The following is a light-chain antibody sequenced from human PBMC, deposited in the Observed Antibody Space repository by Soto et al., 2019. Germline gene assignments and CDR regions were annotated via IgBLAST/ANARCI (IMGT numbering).Light chain of an antibody. CDR2: GAS. J-gene: IGKJ4*01. V-gene: IGKV3-20*01. CDR3: QQYGGSPRFS. Sequence: EIVLTQSPGTLSLSPGERATLSCRASQSVSSNYLAWYQQKPGQAPRLLIYGASSTATGIPDMFSGSGSGTDFTLTISRLEPEDFAVYYCQQYGGSPRFSFGGGTKVEIK. CDR1: QSVSSNY.